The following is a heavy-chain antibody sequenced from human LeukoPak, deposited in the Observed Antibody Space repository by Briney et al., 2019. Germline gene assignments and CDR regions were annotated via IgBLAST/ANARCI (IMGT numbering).Heavy chain of an antibody. CDR3: ARDTGVFYYHKTFDY. D-gene: IGHD3-22*01. Sequence: TXSSYXXHWVRQAPGKGLEWVAVISYDGSNKYYADSVKGGFTISRDNSKYTLYLQMNRLRAEDTAVYYCARDTGVFYYHKTFDYWGQGTXVTVSS. J-gene: IGHJ4*02. CDR1: TXSSYX. CDR2: ISYDGSNK. V-gene: IGHV3-30*04.